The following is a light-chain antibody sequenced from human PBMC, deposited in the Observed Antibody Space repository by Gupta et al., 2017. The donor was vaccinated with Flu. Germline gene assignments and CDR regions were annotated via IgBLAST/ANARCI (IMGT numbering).Light chain of an antibody. J-gene: IGKJ1*01. Sequence: ETASPTCSARQSESTNLAEYQQKLGRAPRHLLHSASISATGIPARCSGSGSGRDFTLIITSLQSEDFGVYYCQKYNNWPPWTFGQGTKVAIK. CDR2: SAS. CDR3: QKYNNWPPWT. V-gene: IGKV3-15*01. CDR1: QSESTN.